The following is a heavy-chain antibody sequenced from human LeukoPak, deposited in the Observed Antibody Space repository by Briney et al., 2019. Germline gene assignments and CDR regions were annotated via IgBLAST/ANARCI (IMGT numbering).Heavy chain of an antibody. J-gene: IGHJ5*02. D-gene: IGHD3-3*01. CDR3: ARDAAHPYYDFWSGYMTYNWFDP. CDR2: INPSGGST. V-gene: IGHV1-46*01. Sequence: ASVKVSYKASGYTFTSYYMHWVRQAPGQGLEWMGIINPSGGSTSYAQKFQGRVTMTRDMSTSTVYMELSSLRSEDTAVYYCARDAAHPYYDFWSGYMTYNWFDPWGQGTLVTVSS. CDR1: GYTFTSYY.